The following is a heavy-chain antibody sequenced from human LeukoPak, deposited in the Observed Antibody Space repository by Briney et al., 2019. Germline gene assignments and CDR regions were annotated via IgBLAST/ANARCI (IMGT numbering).Heavy chain of an antibody. J-gene: IGHJ4*02. V-gene: IGHV3-11*06. Sequence: GGSLRLSCAASGFTFSDYYMSWIRQAPGKGLEWVSYFSSSSSYTNYADSVKGRFSISRDNARNSLYLKMNSLRHEDTAVYYCARGETAVTSNLDHWGQGTLVTVSS. CDR2: FSSSSSYT. CDR3: ARGETAVTSNLDH. CDR1: GFTFSDYY. D-gene: IGHD4-17*01.